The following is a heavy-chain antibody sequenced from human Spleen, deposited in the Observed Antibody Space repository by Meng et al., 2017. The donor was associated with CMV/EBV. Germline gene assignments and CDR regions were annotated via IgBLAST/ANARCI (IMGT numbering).Heavy chain of an antibody. V-gene: IGHV3-49*04. CDR1: AFTFGDYA. CDR2: IRSIAYGGTT. D-gene: IGHD3-22*01. J-gene: IGHJ4*02. Sequence: GGSLRLSCTASAFTFGDYAMSWVRQAPGKGLEWVGFIRSIAYGGTTEYAASVKGRFTISKDDSKSIAYLQMNSLKTEDTAVYYCTRAVDYYDSDGYHLYYFDYWGQGTLVTVSS. CDR3: TRAVDYYDSDGYHLYYFDY.